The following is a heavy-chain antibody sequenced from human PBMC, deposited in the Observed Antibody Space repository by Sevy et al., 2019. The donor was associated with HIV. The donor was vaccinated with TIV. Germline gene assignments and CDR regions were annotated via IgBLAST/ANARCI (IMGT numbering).Heavy chain of an antibody. D-gene: IGHD2-2*02. V-gene: IGHV1-8*01. CDR1: GYTFTSYD. Sequence: ASVKVSCKASGYTFTSYDINWVRQATGQGLEWMGWMNPNSGNTGYAQMFQGRVTMTRNTSISKAYMELSSLRSEDTAVYYCARAGYCSSTSCYTYYYYGMDVWGQGTTVTVSS. CDR2: MNPNSGNT. J-gene: IGHJ6*02. CDR3: ARAGYCSSTSCYTYYYYGMDV.